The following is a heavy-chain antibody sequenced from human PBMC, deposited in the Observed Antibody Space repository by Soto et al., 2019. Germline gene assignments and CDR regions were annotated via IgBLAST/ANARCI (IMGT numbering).Heavy chain of an antibody. CDR3: ARPGGSGWFYFDS. D-gene: IGHD6-13*01. CDR2: IYYSGRT. V-gene: IGHV4-39*02. Sequence: SETLSLTCAVSGESISGTIYYWGGLIQPPGKVLEWIGSIYYSGRTYYNPSLKSRVTISVDTSKNHFSLKLTSVTAADTAVYYCARPGGSGWFYFDSWGQGSQVTVSS. CDR1: GESISGTIYY. J-gene: IGHJ4*02.